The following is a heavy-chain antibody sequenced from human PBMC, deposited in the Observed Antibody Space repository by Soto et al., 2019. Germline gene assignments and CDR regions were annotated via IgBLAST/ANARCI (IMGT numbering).Heavy chain of an antibody. V-gene: IGHV4-39*01. CDR1: GDSVSNSGYF. Sequence: SETLSLTCTVSGDSVSNSGYFWGWIRQSPGKRLEWILSVSFSGSKYYNPSLRSRVTFSVDTSKTLISLKLRSVTAADTALYYCTRGPRPSSVGTGAFWGQGTLVTVSS. J-gene: IGHJ4*02. D-gene: IGHD3-10*01. CDR3: TRGPRPSSVGTGAF. CDR2: VSFSGSK.